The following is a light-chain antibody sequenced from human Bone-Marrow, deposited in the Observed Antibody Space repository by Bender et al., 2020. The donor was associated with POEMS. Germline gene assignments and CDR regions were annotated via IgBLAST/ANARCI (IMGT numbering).Light chain of an antibody. CDR3: SAWDDSLSSGI. J-gene: IGLJ2*01. CDR1: SSNIGNHG. Sequence: QSVVTQPPSLSEAPRQRVTISCSGSSSNIGNHGVNWYQQLPGEAPKLLIYYDDLLTPGVSDRFSASKSGPSASLAISVLQSEDEALYYCSAWDDSLSSGIFGGETKLSVL. CDR2: YDD. V-gene: IGLV1-36*01.